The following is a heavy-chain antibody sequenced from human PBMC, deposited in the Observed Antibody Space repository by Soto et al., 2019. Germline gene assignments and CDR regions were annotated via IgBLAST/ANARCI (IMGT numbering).Heavy chain of an antibody. D-gene: IGHD5-18*01. CDR2: IYYSGST. CDR3: AIAIGYSRPSGMDV. V-gene: IGHV4-61*01. Sequence: SETLSLTCTVSGGSVSSGSYYWSWIRQPPGKGLEWIGYIYYSGSTNYNPSLKSRVTISVDTSKNQFSLKLSSVTAADTAVYYCAIAIGYSRPSGMDVWGQGTTVTVSS. CDR1: GGSVSSGSYY. J-gene: IGHJ6*02.